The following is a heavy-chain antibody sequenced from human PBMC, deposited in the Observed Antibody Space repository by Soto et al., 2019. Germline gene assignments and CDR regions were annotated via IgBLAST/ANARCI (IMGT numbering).Heavy chain of an antibody. CDR2: ISAYNGNT. D-gene: IGHD1-26*01. Sequence: ASVKVSCKASGYTFTSYGISWVRQAPGQGLEWMGWISAYNGNTNYAQKLQGRVTMTTDTSTSTACMELRSLRSDDTAVYYCARCGDASIVAPVYDWGKGTQVPVSS. CDR3: ARCGDASIVAPVYD. CDR1: GYTFTSYG. J-gene: IGHJ4*02. V-gene: IGHV1-18*01.